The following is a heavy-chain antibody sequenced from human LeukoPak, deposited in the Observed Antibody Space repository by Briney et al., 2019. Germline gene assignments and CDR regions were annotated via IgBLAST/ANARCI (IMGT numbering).Heavy chain of an antibody. Sequence: GGSLRLSCAASGFTFSNYAMSWVRQAPGKGLEWVSGINGNGGSTYNADSVKGRFTISRDNSKNTLYLQMNSLKAEDTAVYYCAKDGDDCIEHWGQGTLVSVSS. CDR3: AKDGDDCIEH. V-gene: IGHV3-23*01. CDR2: INGNGGST. CDR1: GFTFSNYA. J-gene: IGHJ4*02. D-gene: IGHD3-22*01.